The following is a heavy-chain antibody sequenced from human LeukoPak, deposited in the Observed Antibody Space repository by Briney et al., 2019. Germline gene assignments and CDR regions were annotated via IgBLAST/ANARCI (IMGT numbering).Heavy chain of an antibody. Sequence: GGSLRLSCAASGFTFSSYSMNWVRQAPGKGLEWVSSITSSGRYIYYADSVKGRFTISRDNSKNTLYLQMNSLRAEDTAVYYCAKRGSGWYEDYYYYMDVWGKGTTVTISS. V-gene: IGHV3-21*04. CDR1: GFTFSSYS. J-gene: IGHJ6*03. CDR2: ITSSGRYI. D-gene: IGHD6-13*01. CDR3: AKRGSGWYEDYYYYMDV.